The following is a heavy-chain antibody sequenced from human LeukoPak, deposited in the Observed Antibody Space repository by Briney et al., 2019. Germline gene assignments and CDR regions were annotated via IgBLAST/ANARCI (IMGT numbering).Heavy chain of an antibody. CDR3: AREWAGPSFDY. CDR2: IKQDGSEK. V-gene: IGHV3-7*01. Sequence: GGSLRLSCAASGFTFSSYSMSWVRQAPGKGLEWVANIKQDGSEKSYVDSVKGRFTISRDNTKNSLYLQMNSLRAEDTAVYFCAREWAGPSFDYWGQGTLVTVSS. CDR1: GFTFSSYS. D-gene: IGHD6-19*01. J-gene: IGHJ4*02.